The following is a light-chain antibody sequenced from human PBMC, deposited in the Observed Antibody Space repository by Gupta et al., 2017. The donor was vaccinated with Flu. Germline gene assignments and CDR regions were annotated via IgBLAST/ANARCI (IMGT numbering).Light chain of an antibody. CDR1: QSVGKS. CDR3: QQRVEWPPLT. Sequence: ATLSLSPGARATLSGRASQSVGKSLDWYKQKPVQAPRLITHDASYRDTGITARFCGSGCGKDFPLTISIREPEDFAAYYFQQRVEWPPLTFGGGTKVEI. J-gene: IGKJ4*01. CDR2: DAS. V-gene: IGKV3-11*01.